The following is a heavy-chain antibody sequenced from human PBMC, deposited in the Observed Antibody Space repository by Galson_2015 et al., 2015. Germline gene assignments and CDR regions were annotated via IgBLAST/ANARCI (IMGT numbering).Heavy chain of an antibody. D-gene: IGHD3-10*01. J-gene: IGHJ4*02. V-gene: IGHV3-48*02. CDR3: ARDFGMKDY. Sequence: SLRLSCAASGFTFSNYIMNWVRQAPGKGLEWVSYISSSSTTMYYADSVKGRFTISRDNAKNSLFLHMCSLRDKDTAVYYCARDFGMKDYWGQGTLVTVSS. CDR2: ISSSSTTM. CDR1: GFTFSNYI.